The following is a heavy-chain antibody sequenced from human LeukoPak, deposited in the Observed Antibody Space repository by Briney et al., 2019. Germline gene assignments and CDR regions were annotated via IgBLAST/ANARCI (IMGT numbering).Heavy chain of an antibody. D-gene: IGHD6-13*01. J-gene: IGHJ4*02. CDR2: IYYSGST. CDR1: GGSISSSSYY. V-gene: IGHV4-39*07. Sequence: SETLSLTCTVSGGSISSSSYYWGWIRQPPGKGLEWIGSIYYSGSTYYNPSLKSRVTISVDTSKNQFSLKLSSVTAADTAVYYCARGRVWQQLHFDYWGQGTLVTVSS. CDR3: ARGRVWQQLHFDY.